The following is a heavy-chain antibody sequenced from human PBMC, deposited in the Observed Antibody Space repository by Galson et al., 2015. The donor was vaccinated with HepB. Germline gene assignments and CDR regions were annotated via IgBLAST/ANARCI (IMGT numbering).Heavy chain of an antibody. CDR2: MNPNSGNT. Sequence: SVKVSCKASGYTFTSYDINWVRQATGQGLEWMGWMNPNSGNTGYAQKFQGRVTMTRDTSISTAYMELSSLRSEDTAVYYCVRGGHHDILTGYQDHFHYWGQGTLVTVSS. D-gene: IGHD3-9*01. CDR3: VRGGHHDILTGYQDHFHY. V-gene: IGHV1-8*01. J-gene: IGHJ4*02. CDR1: GYTFTSYD.